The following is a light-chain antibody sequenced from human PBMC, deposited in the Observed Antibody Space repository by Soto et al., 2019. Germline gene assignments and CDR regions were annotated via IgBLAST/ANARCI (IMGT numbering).Light chain of an antibody. CDR1: QSVSSY. V-gene: IGKV3-11*01. CDR3: QQRSNWPSIT. J-gene: IGKJ5*01. CDR2: DAS. Sequence: PGERATLACRASQSVSSYLAWYQQKPGQAPRLLIYDASNRATGIPARFSGSGSGTDFTLTISSLEPEDFAVYYCQQRSNWPSITFGQGTRLEIK.